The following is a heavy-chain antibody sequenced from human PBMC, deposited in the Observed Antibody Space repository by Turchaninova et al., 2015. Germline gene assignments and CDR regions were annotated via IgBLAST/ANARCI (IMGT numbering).Heavy chain of an antibody. D-gene: IGHD4-17*01. CDR1: GGFISSTNDY. Sequence: QLQLQESGPGLMNPSETLSLTCAVSGGFISSTNDYWGWIRPPPGKGLGWVGGSLYCGGGFYSPSLKSRXXIWXXXFRXQFSLXXLSXXXADTAVYXXARQRYGSVRXHDFXXWGQGXLVTVSA. J-gene: IGHJ4*02. CDR2: SLYCGGG. V-gene: IGHV4-39*01. CDR3: ARQRYGSVRXHDFXX.